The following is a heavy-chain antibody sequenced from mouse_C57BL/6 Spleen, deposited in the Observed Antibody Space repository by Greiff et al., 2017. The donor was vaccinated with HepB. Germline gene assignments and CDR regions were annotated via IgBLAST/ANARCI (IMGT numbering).Heavy chain of an antibody. Sequence: EVQLQQSGPELVKPGASVKIPCKASGYTFTDYNMDWVKQSHGKSLEWIGDINPNNGGTIYNQKFTGKATLTVDKSSSTAYMELRSLTSEDAAVDDGARSHGSSRAWFAYWGQGTLVTVSA. V-gene: IGHV1-18*01. D-gene: IGHD1-1*01. CDR2: INPNNGGT. CDR3: ARSHGSSRAWFAY. CDR1: GYTFTDYN. J-gene: IGHJ3*01.